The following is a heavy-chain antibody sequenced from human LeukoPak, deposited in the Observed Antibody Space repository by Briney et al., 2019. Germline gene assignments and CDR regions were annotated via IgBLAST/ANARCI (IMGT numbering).Heavy chain of an antibody. D-gene: IGHD3-10*01. CDR2: SHPRSGDT. CDR1: GYFYTAFY. V-gene: IGHV1-2*02. J-gene: IGHJ4*02. Sequence: ASVKVSRKASGYFYTAFYLHSVRQATGQQLEWMGWSHPRSGDTAYAQKFQGRVTLTRDTSISPAYMDLSSLRSDDTAVYYCARDGDYGTGSYYRGCIDSWGQGTPVTVSP. CDR3: ARDGDYGTGSYYRGCIDS.